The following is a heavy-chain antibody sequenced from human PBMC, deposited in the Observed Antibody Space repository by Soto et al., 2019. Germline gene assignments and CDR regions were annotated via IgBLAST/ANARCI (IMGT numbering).Heavy chain of an antibody. CDR2: IHWDGDQ. V-gene: IGHV2-5*02. CDR3: ALRGDCNSFYYFDS. Sequence: QITLKESGPTLVKPTQTLTLTCTFSGFSLSTVGLGVGWIRQPPGKALEWLALIHWDGDQRYSPLLKSRRTITKGASYNQVVLTMNHVHPVDTGTYCCALRGDCNSFYYFDSCGQGILVTVSS. J-gene: IGHJ4*02. CDR1: GFSLSTVGLG. D-gene: IGHD2-15*01.